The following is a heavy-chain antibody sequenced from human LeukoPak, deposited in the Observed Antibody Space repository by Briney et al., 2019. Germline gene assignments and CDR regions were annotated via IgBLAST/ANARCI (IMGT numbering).Heavy chain of an antibody. CDR2: IYTSGST. Sequence: SETLSLICTVSGGSISSYYWSWIRQPAGKGLEWIGRIYTSGSTNYNPSLKSRVTMSVDTSKNQFSLKLSSVTAADTAVYYCARTYCSSTSCYHFDYWGQGTLVTVSS. CDR1: GGSISSYY. V-gene: IGHV4-4*07. J-gene: IGHJ4*02. D-gene: IGHD2-2*01. CDR3: ARTYCSSTSCYHFDY.